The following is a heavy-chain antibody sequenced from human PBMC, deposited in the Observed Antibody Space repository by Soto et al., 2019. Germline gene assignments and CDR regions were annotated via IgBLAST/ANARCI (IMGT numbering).Heavy chain of an antibody. V-gene: IGHV3-48*03. CDR2: ITGSGFTI. CDR3: ARADGYNQAGYYYYGMDV. Sequence: GGSLRLSCAASGFTFSSYEMNWVRQAPGKGLERVSYITGSGFTIYYADSVKGRFTISRDNAKNSVYLQMNSLRVEDTAVYYCARADGYNQAGYYYYGMDVWGQGTTVTVS. J-gene: IGHJ6*02. D-gene: IGHD5-12*01. CDR1: GFTFSSYE.